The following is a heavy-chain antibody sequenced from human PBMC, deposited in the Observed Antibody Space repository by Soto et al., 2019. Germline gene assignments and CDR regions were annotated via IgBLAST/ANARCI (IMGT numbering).Heavy chain of an antibody. D-gene: IGHD6-6*01. CDR1: GYTFIGYY. V-gene: IGHV1-2*06. CDR2: INPNSGEV. CDR3: ARDPRPLWYCDY. J-gene: IGHJ4*02. Sequence: QVQLVQSGAEVKKPGASVKVSCKASGYTFIGYYIHWLRQAPGQGLEWIGRINPNSGEVAYGETFQGRVTMTRDTSRNTSYIELSRLSSDDTAVYYCARDPRPLWYCDYWGQGTLVTVAS.